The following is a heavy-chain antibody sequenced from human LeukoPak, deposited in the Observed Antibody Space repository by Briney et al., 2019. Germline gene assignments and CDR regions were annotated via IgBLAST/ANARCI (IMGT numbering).Heavy chain of an antibody. CDR1: GFTFSASS. Sequence: GGSLTLSCPASGFTFSASSMHGVRQACGKELAWVGRIRSKTNNYATAYAASFKGRFTLSRDDSKNTVYLQLDSLKAEDTAVYYCTRHGETYSDFWTNDFWGQGTLVTVSA. V-gene: IGHV3-73*01. CDR3: TRHGETYSDFWTNDF. CDR2: IRSKTNNYAT. D-gene: IGHD3-3*01. J-gene: IGHJ4*02.